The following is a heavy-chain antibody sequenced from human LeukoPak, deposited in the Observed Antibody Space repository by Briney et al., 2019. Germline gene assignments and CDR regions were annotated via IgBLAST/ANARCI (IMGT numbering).Heavy chain of an antibody. D-gene: IGHD3-10*01. CDR1: GGSISSGGYY. J-gene: IGHJ4*02. V-gene: IGHV4-30-4*01. Sequence: SETLSLTCTVSGGSISSGGYYWSWIRQPPGKGLEWIGYIYYSGSTYYNPSLKSRVTISVDTSKNQFSLKLSSVTAADTAVYYCSRARAGSGDKRTWPRFDYWGQGTLVTVSS. CDR2: IYYSGST. CDR3: SRARAGSGDKRTWPRFDY.